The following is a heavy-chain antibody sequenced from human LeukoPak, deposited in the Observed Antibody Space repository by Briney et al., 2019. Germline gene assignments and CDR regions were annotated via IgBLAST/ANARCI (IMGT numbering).Heavy chain of an antibody. V-gene: IGHV3-7*03. CDR1: GFSLSGYW. J-gene: IGHJ4*02. CDR2: IKKGDGSEK. D-gene: IGHD2-8*02. CDR3: VRDFVYSTG. Sequence: GGSLRLSCAASGFSLSGYWMSWVRQAPGKGLEWVANIKKGDGSEKYYADSVKGRFTISRDNAKNLLYLQMNSLRVEDTAVYYCVRDFVYSTGWGQGTLVTVSS.